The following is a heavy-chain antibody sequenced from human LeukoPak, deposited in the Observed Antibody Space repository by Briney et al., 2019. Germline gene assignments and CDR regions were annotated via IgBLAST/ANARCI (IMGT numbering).Heavy chain of an antibody. J-gene: IGHJ4*02. Sequence: GGSLRLSCVASGFSFSTYWMSWVRQAPGKGLEWVANIKQDGSEKYYVDSVKGRFTISRDNAKNSVYLQMNSLRAEDTAVYYCARDQYSSYFDYWGQGTLVTVSS. CDR3: ARDQYSSYFDY. V-gene: IGHV3-7*01. CDR1: GFSFSTYW. CDR2: IKQDGSEK. D-gene: IGHD6-6*01.